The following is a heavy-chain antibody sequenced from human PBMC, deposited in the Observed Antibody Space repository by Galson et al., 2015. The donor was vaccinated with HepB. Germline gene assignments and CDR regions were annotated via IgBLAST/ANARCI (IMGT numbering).Heavy chain of an antibody. CDR2: IRHKGYGGTA. D-gene: IGHD2-21*01. CDR3: TRESGGDSDY. CDR1: GFTFGDYA. J-gene: IGHJ4*02. V-gene: IGHV3-49*03. Sequence: SLRLSCATSGFTFGDYAMSWFRQAPGKGLEWVGFIRHKGYGGTAEYAASVKARFSISRDDSESIAYLQMDSLKTDDTAVYYCTRESGGDSDYWAREPWSPSPQ.